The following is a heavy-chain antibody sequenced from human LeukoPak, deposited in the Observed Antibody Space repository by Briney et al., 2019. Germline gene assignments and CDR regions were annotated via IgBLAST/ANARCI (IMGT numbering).Heavy chain of an antibody. V-gene: IGHV4-59*12. CDR1: GGSISSYY. J-gene: IGHJ4*02. Sequence: SETLSLTCTVSGGSISSYYWSWIRQPPGKGLEWIGYIYYSGSTNYNPSLKSRVTISVDTSKNQFSLKLSSVTAADTAVYYCARTHYYDSSGYYVDYWGQGTLVTVSS. CDR2: IYYSGST. CDR3: ARTHYYDSSGYYVDY. D-gene: IGHD3-22*01.